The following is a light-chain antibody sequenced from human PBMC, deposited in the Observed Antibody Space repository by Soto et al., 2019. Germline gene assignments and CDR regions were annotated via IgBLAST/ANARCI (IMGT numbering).Light chain of an antibody. J-gene: IGKJ3*01. CDR2: GAS. CDR3: QRRGT. CDR1: QSVSSSY. V-gene: IGKV3-20*01. Sequence: EIVLTQSPGTLSLSPGERATLSCRASQSVSSSYLAWYQQKPGQAPRLLIYGASSRATGIPDRFSGSGSGTDFTLTISRQEPEDFAVYYCQRRGTFGPGTKVDIK.